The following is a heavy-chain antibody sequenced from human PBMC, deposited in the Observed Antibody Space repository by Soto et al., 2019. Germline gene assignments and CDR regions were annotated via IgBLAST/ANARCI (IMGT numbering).Heavy chain of an antibody. D-gene: IGHD5-12*01. CDR2: ISSDGNKK. Sequence: PGGSLRLSCTASGFAFSNYGMHWVRRAPGKGLEWVAVISSDGNKKYYADSVKGRFTISRDTSKNTLYLQMNSLRAEDTAVYYCANDQRWLQSYFHYWGQGTLVTVSS. J-gene: IGHJ4*02. CDR1: GFAFSNYG. V-gene: IGHV3-30*18. CDR3: ANDQRWLQSYFHY.